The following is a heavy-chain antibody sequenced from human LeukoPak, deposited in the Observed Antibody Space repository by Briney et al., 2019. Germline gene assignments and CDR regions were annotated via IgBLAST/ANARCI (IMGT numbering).Heavy chain of an antibody. CDR1: GFTVSSNY. V-gene: IGHV3-53*01. Sequence: GGSLRLSCAASGFTVSSNYMSWVRQAPGKGLEWVSVIYSGGSTYYADSVKGRFTISRDNSKNTLYLQMNSLRAEDTAVYYCASLGGVAAASRLGAFDIWGQGTMVTVSS. D-gene: IGHD6-13*01. CDR2: IYSGGST. CDR3: ASLGGVAAASRLGAFDI. J-gene: IGHJ3*02.